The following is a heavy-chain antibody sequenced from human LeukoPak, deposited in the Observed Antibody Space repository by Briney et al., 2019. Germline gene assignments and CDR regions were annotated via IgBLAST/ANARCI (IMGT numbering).Heavy chain of an antibody. CDR2: INPNSGGT. J-gene: IGHJ5*02. CDR1: GYTFTGYY. Sequence: ASVKVSCKASGYTFTGYYMHWVRQAPGQGLEWMGRINPNSGGTNYAQKLQGRVTMTRDTSISTAYMELSRLRSDDTAVYYCARFGGSSGSYYNFWFDPWGQGTLVTVSS. CDR3: ARFGGSSGSYYNFWFDP. D-gene: IGHD3-10*01. V-gene: IGHV1-2*06.